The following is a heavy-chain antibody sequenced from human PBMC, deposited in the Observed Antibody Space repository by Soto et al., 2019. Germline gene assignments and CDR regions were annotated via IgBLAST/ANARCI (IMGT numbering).Heavy chain of an antibody. J-gene: IGHJ6*02. V-gene: IGHV3-30-3*01. Sequence: LRLSCAASGFTFSSYAMHWVRQAPGKGLEWVAVISYDGSNKYYADSVKGRFTISRDNSKNTLYLQMNSLRAEDTAVYYCARDRVHCSSTSCYPGRYGMDVWGQGTTVTVSS. D-gene: IGHD2-2*01. CDR3: ARDRVHCSSTSCYPGRYGMDV. CDR1: GFTFSSYA. CDR2: ISYDGSNK.